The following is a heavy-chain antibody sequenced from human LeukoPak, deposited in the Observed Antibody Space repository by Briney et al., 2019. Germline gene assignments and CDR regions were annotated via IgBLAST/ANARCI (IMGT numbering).Heavy chain of an antibody. CDR1: GGSLSSGDSY. J-gene: IGHJ5*01. CDR3: ARPYYYDSTIDP. D-gene: IGHD3-22*01. V-gene: IGHV4-30-4*01. CDR2: MYSSGST. Sequence: SQTLSLACNVSGGSLSSGDSYWGWIRQPPGKGLEWIAYMYSSGSTYYNPSLKSRVTMSADTSKNQLSLKLSSVTAADTAVYYCARPYYYDSTIDPWGQGILVTVSS.